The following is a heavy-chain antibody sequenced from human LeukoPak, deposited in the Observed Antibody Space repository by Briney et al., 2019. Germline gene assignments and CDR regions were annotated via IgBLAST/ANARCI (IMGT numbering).Heavy chain of an antibody. CDR3: ARGLYVYYYYGMDV. J-gene: IGHJ6*02. Sequence: SETLSLTCAAYGGSFSGYYWSWIRQPPGKGLEWIGEINHSGSTNYNPSLKSRVTISVDTSKNQFSLKLSSVTAADTAVYYCARGLYVYYYYGMDVWGQGTTVTVSS. CDR1: GGSFSGYY. D-gene: IGHD5/OR15-5a*01. V-gene: IGHV4-34*01. CDR2: INHSGST.